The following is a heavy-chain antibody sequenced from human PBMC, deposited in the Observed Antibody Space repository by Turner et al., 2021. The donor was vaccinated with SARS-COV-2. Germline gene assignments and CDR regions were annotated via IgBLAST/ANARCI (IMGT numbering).Heavy chain of an antibody. CDR3: AKDALPAAGKLNSYFDY. CDR1: GFSFSNFG. D-gene: IGHD6-13*01. Sequence: QVQLVQSGGGVVQPGRSLRLPCAASGFSFSNFGIHWVRQAPGKGREWAAVITDDGSEKYYADAVKGRFTISRDNSKNTLYLQMSSLRPDDTAVYYCAKDALPAAGKLNSYFDYWGQGTLVTVSS. J-gene: IGHJ4*02. CDR2: ITDDGSEK. V-gene: IGHV3-30*18.